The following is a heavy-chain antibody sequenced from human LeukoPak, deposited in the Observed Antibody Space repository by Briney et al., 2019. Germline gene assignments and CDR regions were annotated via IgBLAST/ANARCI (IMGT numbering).Heavy chain of an antibody. CDR2: ISGSGDST. Sequence: GGSLRLSCAAAGFTFSSYWMDWGRQPPGKGLEWVSTISGSGDSTYYADSVKGRFTISRDNSKNTLYLQMNILRAEDTAVYYCAKAKTQAMVLPGNYWGQGTRVTVSS. CDR3: AKAKTQAMVLPGNY. D-gene: IGHD5-18*01. V-gene: IGHV3-23*01. CDR1: GFTFSSYW. J-gene: IGHJ4*02.